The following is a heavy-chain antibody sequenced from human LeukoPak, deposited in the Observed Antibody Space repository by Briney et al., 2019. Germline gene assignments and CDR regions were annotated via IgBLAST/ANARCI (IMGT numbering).Heavy chain of an antibody. CDR2: IYTSGST. V-gene: IGHV4-4*07. CDR1: GGSLSSYY. CDR3: ARDGYSGSYFFDY. D-gene: IGHD1-26*01. Sequence: PSETLSLTCTVSGGSLSSYYWNWIRQPAGKGLEWIGRIYTSGSTNYNPSLKSRVTISVDKSKNQFFLKLSSVTAADTAVYYCARDGYSGSYFFDYWGQGTLVTVSS. J-gene: IGHJ4*02.